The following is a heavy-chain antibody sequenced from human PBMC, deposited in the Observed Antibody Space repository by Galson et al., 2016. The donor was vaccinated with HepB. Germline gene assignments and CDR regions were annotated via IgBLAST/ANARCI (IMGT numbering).Heavy chain of an antibody. CDR3: ARGRGYSSGTFSEYFQH. CDR1: GFTFSIYA. J-gene: IGHJ1*01. Sequence: SLRLSCAASGFTFSIYAMHWVRQAPGKGLEWVAVVSSNGSNKFYVDSVKGRFTISRDDSKNTVYLQMNSLRAEDTAVYYCARGRGYSSGTFSEYFQHWGQGTLVTVSS. CDR2: VSSNGSNK. V-gene: IGHV3-30*04. D-gene: IGHD3-10*01.